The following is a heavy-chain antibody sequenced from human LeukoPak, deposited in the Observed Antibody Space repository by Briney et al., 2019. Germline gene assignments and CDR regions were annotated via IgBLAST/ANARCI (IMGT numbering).Heavy chain of an antibody. CDR3: ARSYNWNYGLDY. D-gene: IGHD1-7*01. J-gene: IGHJ4*02. Sequence: GASVKVSCKASGYTFTGYYMHWVRQAPGQGLEWMGWINPNSGGTNYAQKFQGRVTMTRDTSISTAYMELSRLRPDDTAVYYCARSYNWNYGLDYWGQGTLVTVSS. V-gene: IGHV1-2*02. CDR2: INPNSGGT. CDR1: GYTFTGYY.